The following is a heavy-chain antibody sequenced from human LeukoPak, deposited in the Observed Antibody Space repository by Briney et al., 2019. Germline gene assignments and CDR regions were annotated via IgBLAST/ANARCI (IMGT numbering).Heavy chain of an antibody. CDR3: ARTQHNTGSGYDFYDYVWGSYRPDAFDI. D-gene: IGHD3-16*02. CDR1: GGSISSGSYY. J-gene: IGHJ3*02. Sequence: SETLSLTCTVSGGSISSGSYYWSWIRQPAGKGLEWIGRTYTSGSTHYNPSLKSRVTISVDTSKNQFSLKLSSVTAADTAVYYCARTQHNTGSGYDFYDYVWGSYRPDAFDIWGQGTMVTVSS. CDR2: TYTSGST. V-gene: IGHV4-61*02.